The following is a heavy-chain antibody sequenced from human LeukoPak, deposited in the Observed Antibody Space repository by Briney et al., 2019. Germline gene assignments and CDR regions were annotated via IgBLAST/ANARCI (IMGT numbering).Heavy chain of an antibody. CDR2: IYYSGYT. J-gene: IGHJ4*02. V-gene: IGHV4-59*01. CDR1: GGSISSYY. Sequence: SETLSLTCTVSGGSISSYYWSWIRQPPGKGLKWIGNIYYSGYTTYNPSLKSRVTISVDTSKNQFSLKLSSVTAADTAVYYCARGLYYYGSGIDYWGQGTLVTVSS. CDR3: ARGLYYYGSGIDY. D-gene: IGHD3-10*01.